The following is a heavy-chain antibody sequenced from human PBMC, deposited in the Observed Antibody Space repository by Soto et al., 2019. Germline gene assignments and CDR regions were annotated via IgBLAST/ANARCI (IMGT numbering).Heavy chain of an antibody. V-gene: IGHV3-53*01. CDR2: IYSGGST. Sequence: GGSLRLSCAASGFTFSSYAMNWVRQAPGKGLQWVSAIYSGGSTYYADSVKGRFTISRDNSKNTLYLQMNSLRAEDTAVYYCARARSTAAGLFDYWGLGTLVTVSS. J-gene: IGHJ4*02. CDR1: GFTFSSYA. CDR3: ARARSTAAGLFDY. D-gene: IGHD6-13*01.